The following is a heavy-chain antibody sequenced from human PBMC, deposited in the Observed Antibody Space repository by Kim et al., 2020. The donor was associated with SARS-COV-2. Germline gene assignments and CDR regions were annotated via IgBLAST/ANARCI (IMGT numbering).Heavy chain of an antibody. CDR1: GASIRTRSYY. CDR3: ARFAYVTTVTKLFDP. CDR2: VFYSGIT. V-gene: IGHV4-39*01. Sequence: SETLSLTCSVSGASIRTRSYYWAWIRQPPGKGLEWIGNVFYSGITFYNPSLRSRFTMSADTSKNIFSLNLSSVTAADTAVYYCARFAYVTTVTKLFDPWGQGTLVIVSS. J-gene: IGHJ5*02. D-gene: IGHD4-17*01.